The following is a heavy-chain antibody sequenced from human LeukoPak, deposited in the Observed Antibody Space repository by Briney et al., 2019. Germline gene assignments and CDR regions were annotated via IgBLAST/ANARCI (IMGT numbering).Heavy chain of an antibody. Sequence: PGRSLRLSCAASGFTFSSYGMHWVRQAPGKGLEWVAVISYDGSNKYYADSVKGRFTISRDNSKNTLYLQMNSLRAEDTAVYYCARVAWFGDYGGAFDIWGQGTMVTVSS. J-gene: IGHJ3*02. CDR3: ARVAWFGDYGGAFDI. V-gene: IGHV3-30*03. CDR2: ISYDGSNK. D-gene: IGHD3-10*01. CDR1: GFTFSSYG.